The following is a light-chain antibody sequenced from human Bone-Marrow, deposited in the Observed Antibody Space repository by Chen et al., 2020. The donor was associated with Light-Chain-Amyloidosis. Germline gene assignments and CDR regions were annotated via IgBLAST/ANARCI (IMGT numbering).Light chain of an antibody. J-gene: IGLJ2*01. CDR2: GDT. CDR1: ALPTKY. Sequence: SYELTQPPSVSVSPGQTARITCSGDALPTKYAYWYQQKPGQAPVLVIHGDTKRPSGISERFSGSSAGTTATLTISGVQAEDEADDHCQSADSSGTYEVIFGGGTKLTV. CDR3: QSADSSGTYEVI. V-gene: IGLV3-25*03.